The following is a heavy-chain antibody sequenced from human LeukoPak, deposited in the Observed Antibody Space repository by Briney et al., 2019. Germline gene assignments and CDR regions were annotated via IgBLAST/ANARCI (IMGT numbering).Heavy chain of an antibody. J-gene: IGHJ4*02. Sequence: EASVKVSCKASGGTFSSYAISWVRQAPGQGLEWMGGIIPIFGTANYAQKFQGRVTITADESTSTAYMELSSLRSEDTAVYYCAISGTSFYSSSWYPLDYWGQGTLVTVSS. D-gene: IGHD6-13*01. CDR2: IIPIFGTA. CDR1: GGTFSSYA. V-gene: IGHV1-69*13. CDR3: AISGTSFYSSSWYPLDY.